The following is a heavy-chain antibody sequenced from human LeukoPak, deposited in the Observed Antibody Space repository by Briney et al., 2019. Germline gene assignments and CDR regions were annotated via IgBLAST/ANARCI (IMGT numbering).Heavy chain of an antibody. CDR1: GGSISSYY. CDR2: IYYSGSA. D-gene: IGHD6-13*01. CDR3: ARGRGSPTSIAAAHFDY. Sequence: PSETLSLTCTVSGGSISSYYWNWIRQPPGKGLEWIGYIYYSGSANYNPSLKSRVTISVDTSKNQFSLKLSSVTAADTAVYYCARGRGSPTSIAAAHFDYWGQGTLVTVSS. J-gene: IGHJ4*02. V-gene: IGHV4-59*12.